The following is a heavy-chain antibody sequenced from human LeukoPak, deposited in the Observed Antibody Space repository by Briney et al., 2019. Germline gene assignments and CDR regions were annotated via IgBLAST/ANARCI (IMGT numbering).Heavy chain of an antibody. D-gene: IGHD1-26*01. CDR2: IIPIFGTA. Sequence: SVKVSCKASGGTFSSYAISWVRQAPGQGLEWMGGIIPIFGTANYAQKFQGRVTITADESTSTAYMELSSLRSEDTAVYYCARDGGGARAADYWGQGALVTVSS. CDR3: ARDGGGARAADY. CDR1: GGTFSSYA. J-gene: IGHJ4*02. V-gene: IGHV1-69*13.